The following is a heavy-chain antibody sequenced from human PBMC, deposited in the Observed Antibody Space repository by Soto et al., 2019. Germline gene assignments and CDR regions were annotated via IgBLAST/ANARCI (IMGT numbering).Heavy chain of an antibody. V-gene: IGHV3-23*01. Sequence: PGGSLRLSCAASGFTFSSYAMSWVRQAPGKGLEWVSAISGSGGSTYYADSVKGRFTISRDNSKNTLYLQMNSLRAEDTAVYYCTKDQGRRIAVAGTNWFDPWGQGTMVTVYS. CDR3: TKDQGRRIAVAGTNWFDP. J-gene: IGHJ5*02. D-gene: IGHD6-19*01. CDR2: ISGSGGST. CDR1: GFTFSSYA.